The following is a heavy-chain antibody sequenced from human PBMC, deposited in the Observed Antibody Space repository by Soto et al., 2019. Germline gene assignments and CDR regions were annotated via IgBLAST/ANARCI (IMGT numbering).Heavy chain of an antibody. CDR1: GGSILDSTYY. V-gene: IGHV4-39*01. J-gene: IGHJ5*02. CDR2: IFYSGGT. CDR3: ARQASGYYYGWFDP. Sequence: QLLLQESGPGLVKPSETLSLTCTVSGGSILDSTYYWAWIRQSPGKGLEWIGTIFYSGGTFYTPYLKSRVTMSVNTSNTQFSLKMSSVTAADTAVYYCARQASGYYYGWFDPWGHGTLVTVSS. D-gene: IGHD3-22*01.